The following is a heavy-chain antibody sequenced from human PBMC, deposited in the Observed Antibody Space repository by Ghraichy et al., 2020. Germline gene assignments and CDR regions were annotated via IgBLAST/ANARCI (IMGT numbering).Heavy chain of an antibody. V-gene: IGHV3-49*04. J-gene: IGHJ4*02. Sequence: GGSLRLSCTASGFTFGVYAMTWVRQAPGKGLGYLGFGRTKAYGGTAEYAASVKGRFTISRDASKSIASLQMNSLNTEDTAVYYCTRGCYCSSTSGPPDDYWGQGTLVTVSS. CDR2: GRTKAYGGTA. D-gene: IGHD2-2*01. CDR1: GFTFGVYA. CDR3: TRGCYCSSTSGPPDDY.